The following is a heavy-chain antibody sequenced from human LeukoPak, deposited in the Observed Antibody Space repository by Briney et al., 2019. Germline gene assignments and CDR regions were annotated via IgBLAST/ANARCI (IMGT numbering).Heavy chain of an antibody. CDR1: GFTFSSYG. V-gene: IGHV3-33*01. J-gene: IGHJ4*02. D-gene: IGHD5-12*01. CDR2: IWYDGSNK. Sequence: VQPGRSLRLSCAASGFTFSSYGMPWVRQAPGKGLEWVAVIWYDGSNKYYADSVKGRFTISRDNSKNTLYLQMNSLRAEDTAVYYCAREGVARGNDYWGQGPLVTVSS. CDR3: AREGVARGNDY.